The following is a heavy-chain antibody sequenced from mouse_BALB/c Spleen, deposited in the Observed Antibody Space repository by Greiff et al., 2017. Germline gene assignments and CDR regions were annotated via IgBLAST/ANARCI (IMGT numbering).Heavy chain of an antibody. CDR1: GFSLSTSGMG. CDR2: IYWDDDK. Sequence: QVTLKVSGPGILQPSQTLSLTCSFSGFSLSTSGMGVSWIRQPSGKGLEWLAHIYWDDDKRYNPSLKSRLTISKDTSRNQVFLKITSVDTADTATYYCARRDDYYGSSYEGFAYWGQGTLVTVSA. CDR3: ARRDDYYGSSYEGFAY. D-gene: IGHD1-1*01. V-gene: IGHV8-12*01. J-gene: IGHJ3*01.